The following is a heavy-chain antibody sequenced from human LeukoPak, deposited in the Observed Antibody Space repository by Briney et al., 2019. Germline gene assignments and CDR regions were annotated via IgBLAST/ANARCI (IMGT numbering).Heavy chain of an antibody. D-gene: IGHD6-13*01. CDR1: GFTFDDYA. J-gene: IGHJ4*02. Sequence: PAGGSLRLSCAASGFTFDDYAMHWVRQLPGKGLEWVSGISWNSGSVGYADSVKGRFTISRDNAKNSLYLQMSSLRAEDMALYYCVKDESFASTGTYDYWGQGTLVTVSS. CDR2: ISWNSGSV. V-gene: IGHV3-9*03. CDR3: VKDESFASTGTYDY.